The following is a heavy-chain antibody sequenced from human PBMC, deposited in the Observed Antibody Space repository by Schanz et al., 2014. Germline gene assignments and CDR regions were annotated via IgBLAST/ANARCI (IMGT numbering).Heavy chain of an antibody. CDR2: ILGLASTT. J-gene: IGHJ5*02. V-gene: IGHV3-23*01. CDR3: TRDVRLDRRGNWFDP. Sequence: EMQLLESGGGLIQPGGSLRLSCAASGFSFSDHAMDWVRQAPGKGLEWVSAILGLASTTYYADSVKGRFTISRDNSKNLLYLQMNSLRAEDTAVYYCTRDVRLDRRGNWFDPWGQGTLVTVSS. D-gene: IGHD1-1*01. CDR1: GFSFSDHA.